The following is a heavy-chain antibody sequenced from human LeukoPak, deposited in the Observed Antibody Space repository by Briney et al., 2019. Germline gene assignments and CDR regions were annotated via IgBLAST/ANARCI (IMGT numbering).Heavy chain of an antibody. CDR2: MNPNSGNT. D-gene: IGHD2-15*01. Sequence: ASVKVSCKASGYTFTSYDINWVRQATGQGLEWMGWMNPNSGNTGYAQKFQGRDTMTRNTSISTAYMELSSLRSEDTAVYYCARGLGYCSGGSCQSGWGWGQGTLVTVSS. V-gene: IGHV1-8*01. J-gene: IGHJ4*02. CDR1: GYTFTSYD. CDR3: ARGLGYCSGGSCQSGWG.